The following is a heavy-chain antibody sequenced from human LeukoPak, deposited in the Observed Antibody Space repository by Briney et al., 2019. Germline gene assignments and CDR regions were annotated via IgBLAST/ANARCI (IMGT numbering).Heavy chain of an antibody. CDR1: GFTFSSYG. J-gene: IGHJ3*02. D-gene: IGHD6-19*01. V-gene: IGHV3-33*01. CDR3: ATTTSGWYDAFDI. CDR2: IWYDGSNK. Sequence: GRSLRLSCAASGFTFSSYGMHWVRQAPGKGLEGVAVIWYDGSNKYYADSVKGRFTISRDNSKNTLYLQMNSLRAEDTAVYYCATTTSGWYDAFDIWGQGTMVTVSS.